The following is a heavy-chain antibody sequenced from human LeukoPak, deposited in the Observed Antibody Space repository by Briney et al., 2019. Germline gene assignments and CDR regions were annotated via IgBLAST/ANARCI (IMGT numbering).Heavy chain of an antibody. CDR3: VRVICTSTSCYGVGSGDY. CDR1: GFTFSSYS. D-gene: IGHD2-2*01. Sequence: GGSLRLSCAASGFTFSSYSMNWVRQAPGKGLEWVSPISSSSSYIYYADSVKGRFTISRDNAKNSLYLQMNSLRAEDTAVYYCVRVICTSTSCYGVGSGDYWGQGTLVTVSS. CDR2: ISSSSSYI. V-gene: IGHV3-21*01. J-gene: IGHJ4*02.